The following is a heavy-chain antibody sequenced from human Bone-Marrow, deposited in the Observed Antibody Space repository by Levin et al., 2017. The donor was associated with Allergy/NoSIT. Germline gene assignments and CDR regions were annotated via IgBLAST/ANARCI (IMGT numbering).Heavy chain of an antibody. D-gene: IGHD3-9*01. J-gene: IGHJ6*02. CDR2: ITWNSGIR. CDR1: GFSFDDYA. V-gene: IGHV3-9*01. CDR3: AKDHYDILSGQNDPYYFYGMDV. Sequence: GGSLRLSCGASGFSFDDYAMHWVRQAPGKGLEWVSGITWNSGIRGYADSVKGRFTISRDNAKNSLYLQMNSLRAEDTALYFCAKDHYDILSGQNDPYYFYGMDVWGQGTTLTVSS.